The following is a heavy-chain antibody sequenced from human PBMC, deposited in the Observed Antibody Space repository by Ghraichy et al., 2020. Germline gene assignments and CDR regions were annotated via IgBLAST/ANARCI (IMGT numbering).Heavy chain of an antibody. J-gene: IGHJ4*02. Sequence: GGSLRLSCAASGFTFSNAWMSWVRQAPGKGLEWVGRIKSKTVGGTTDYAAPVKGRFTISRDDSKNTLYLQMNSLKTEDTAVYYCTSIPYRIAVAGTRDYWGQGTLVTVSS. V-gene: IGHV3-15*01. CDR1: GFTFSNAW. CDR2: IKSKTVGGTT. D-gene: IGHD6-19*01. CDR3: TSIPYRIAVAGTRDY.